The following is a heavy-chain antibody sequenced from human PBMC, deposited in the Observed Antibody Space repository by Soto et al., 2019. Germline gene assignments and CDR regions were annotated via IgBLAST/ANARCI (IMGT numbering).Heavy chain of an antibody. Sequence: GGSLILSCAASGFTFSSYAMHWVRQAPGKGLEWVAVISYDGSNKYYADSVKGRFTISRDNSKNTLYLQMNSLRAEDTAVYYCARDGRPRGYVTGSYYYGMAVRGQRNTVSVSS. D-gene: IGHD6-13*01. V-gene: IGHV3-30-3*01. CDR2: ISYDGSNK. CDR1: GFTFSSYA. J-gene: IGHJ6*02. CDR3: ARDGRPRGYVTGSYYYGMAV.